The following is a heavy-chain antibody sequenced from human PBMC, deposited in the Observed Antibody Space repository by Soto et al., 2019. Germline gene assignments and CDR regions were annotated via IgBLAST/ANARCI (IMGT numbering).Heavy chain of an antibody. CDR1: DFIFLDYA. J-gene: IGHJ4*02. CDR2: ISRDGSNT. CDR3: TKDPSTGYADH. V-gene: IGHV3-23*01. D-gene: IGHD3-9*01. Sequence: GGSLRLSCAASDFIFLDYAMTWVRQAPGKGLEWVSTISRDGSNTHYADSVKGRFTISRDNSKKTLYLEMSSLRGEDTAFYYCTKDPSTGYADHWGQGTPVTVSS.